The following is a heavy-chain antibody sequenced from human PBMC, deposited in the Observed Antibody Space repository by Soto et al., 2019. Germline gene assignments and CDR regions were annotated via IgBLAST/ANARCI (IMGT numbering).Heavy chain of an antibody. Sequence: EVQLVESGGGLVKPGGSLRLSCAASGFPFSLAWMSWVRQAPGEGLEWVARIKSETDGGTTDYAAPVEGRFTISRDDSKNTLDLQMSNLKTDDTAVYYCTNYDYFWGNSRIRWAYWGQGALVTVSS. V-gene: IGHV3-15*01. CDR1: GFPFSLAW. J-gene: IGHJ4*02. CDR2: IKSETDGGTT. CDR3: TNYDYFWGNSRIRWAY. D-gene: IGHD3-16*02.